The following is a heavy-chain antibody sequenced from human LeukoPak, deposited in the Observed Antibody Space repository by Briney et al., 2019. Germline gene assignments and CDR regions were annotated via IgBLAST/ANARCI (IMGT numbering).Heavy chain of an antibody. Sequence: GGSLRLSCTASGFTFGDYAMSWFRQAPGKGLEWVSYISSSGSTIYYADSVKGRFTISRDNAKNSLYLQMNSLRAEDTAVYYCARHRSGGSQDDAFDIWGQGTMVTVSS. V-gene: IGHV3-11*01. CDR2: ISSSGSTI. D-gene: IGHD2-15*01. CDR1: GFTFGDYA. J-gene: IGHJ3*02. CDR3: ARHRSGGSQDDAFDI.